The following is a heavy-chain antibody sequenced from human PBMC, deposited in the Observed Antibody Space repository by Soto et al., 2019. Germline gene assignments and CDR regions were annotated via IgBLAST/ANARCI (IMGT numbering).Heavy chain of an antibody. J-gene: IGHJ4*02. CDR3: TKVRADYYDSSGPNY. CDR2: INAGNGNT. V-gene: IGHV1-3*01. CDR1: GYTFTSYA. D-gene: IGHD3-22*01. Sequence: ASVKVSCKASGYTFTSYAMQWVRQAPGQRLEWMGWINAGNGNTKYSQKFQGRFTISRDDSKSIAYLQMNSLKTEDTAVYYCTKVRADYYDSSGPNYWGQGTQVTVSS.